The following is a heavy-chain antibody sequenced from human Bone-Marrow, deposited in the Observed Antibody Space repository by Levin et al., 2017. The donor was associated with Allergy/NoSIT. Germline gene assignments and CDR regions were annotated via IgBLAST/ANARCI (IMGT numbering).Heavy chain of an antibody. CDR3: VRGGQYGDYSFEL. V-gene: IGHV4-31*02. D-gene: IGHD2-21*01. CDR2: IYYSGTT. CDR1: GDSITTGGYY. Sequence: SETLSLTCSVSGDSITTGGYYWTWIRQHPGKGLEGIGFIYYSGTTVYNPSLRSRISISRDTSKNHFALTLRSVTVADTAVYYCVRGGQYGDYSFELWAQGTQVTVSS. J-gene: IGHJ4*02.